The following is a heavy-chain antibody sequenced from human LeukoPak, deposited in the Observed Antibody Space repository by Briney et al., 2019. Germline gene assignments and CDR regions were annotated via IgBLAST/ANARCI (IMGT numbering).Heavy chain of an antibody. CDR2: INPNSGGT. V-gene: IGHV1-2*02. Sequence: ASVKVSCKASGYIFTGYYMHWVRQAPGQGLEWMGWINPNSGGTNYAQNFQGRVTMTRDTSISTAYMELSSLRSDDTAVYYCARGALPYGDYEGYTFDMWGQGTMVTVSS. CDR1: GYIFTGYY. J-gene: IGHJ3*02. CDR3: ARGALPYGDYEGYTFDM. D-gene: IGHD4-17*01.